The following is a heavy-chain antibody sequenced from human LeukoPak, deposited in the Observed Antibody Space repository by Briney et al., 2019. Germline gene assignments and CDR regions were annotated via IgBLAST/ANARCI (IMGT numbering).Heavy chain of an antibody. CDR3: ATGGKEGGYFGY. J-gene: IGHJ4*02. V-gene: IGHV3-9*01. Sequence: GGSLRLSCAASGFTFDDYAMHWVRQAPGKGLEWVSGIGWNSGSIGYADSVKGRFTISRDNAKNSLYLQMNSLRLDDTALYYCATGGKEGGYFGYWGQGTLVTVSS. CDR2: IGWNSGSI. CDR1: GFTFDDYA. D-gene: IGHD1-26*01.